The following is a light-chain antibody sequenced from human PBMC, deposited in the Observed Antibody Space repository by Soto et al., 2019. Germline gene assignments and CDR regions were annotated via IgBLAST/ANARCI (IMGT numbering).Light chain of an antibody. CDR1: QSVNSN. CDR2: GIS. CDR3: QQYTKWPIT. V-gene: IGKV3D-15*01. J-gene: IGKJ5*01. Sequence: ELVVTQSPATLSVSPGERASLSCRASQSVNSNYLAWYQQKPGQAPRLLIYGISSRATGIPARFSGSGSGTDFTLTISSLQPEDFAVYYCQQYTKWPITFGQGTRLEIK.